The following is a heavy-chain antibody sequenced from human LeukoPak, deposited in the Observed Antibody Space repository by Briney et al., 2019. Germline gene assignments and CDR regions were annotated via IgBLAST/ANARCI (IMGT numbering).Heavy chain of an antibody. Sequence: KAGESLKISCKGSGYSFTNYWIGWVRQMPGKGLEWMGIVYPGDSDTRYSPSFQGQVTFSADKSISTAYLQWSSLKASDTAMYYCARGRYSGTYLSYFDYWAQGTLVTVSS. V-gene: IGHV5-51*01. CDR1: GYSFTNYW. D-gene: IGHD1-26*01. CDR3: ARGRYSGTYLSYFDY. CDR2: VYPGDSDT. J-gene: IGHJ4*02.